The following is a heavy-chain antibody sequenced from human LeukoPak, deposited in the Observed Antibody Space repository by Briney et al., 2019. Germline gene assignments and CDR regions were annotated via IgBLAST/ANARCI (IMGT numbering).Heavy chain of an antibody. Sequence: GGSLRLSCAASGLSVSVNFMTWVRQGPGKGLQCVAVIYIDGSTYDADSVRGRFTISRDNAKNSLYLQMNSLRAKDTAVYYCARGAYCSGGSCYPYYFDYWGQGTLVTVSS. CDR2: IYIDGST. CDR1: GLSVSVNF. D-gene: IGHD2-15*01. V-gene: IGHV3-66*01. CDR3: ARGAYCSGGSCYPYYFDY. J-gene: IGHJ4*02.